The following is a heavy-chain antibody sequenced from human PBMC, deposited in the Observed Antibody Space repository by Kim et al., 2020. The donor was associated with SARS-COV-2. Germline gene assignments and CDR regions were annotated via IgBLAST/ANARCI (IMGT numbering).Heavy chain of an antibody. D-gene: IGHD3-22*01. CDR3: ARGGSEVVVPPPPGVWFDP. V-gene: IGHV4-34*01. J-gene: IGHJ5*02. Sequence: SRVTISVDTSTNQFSLKLSSVTAADTAVYYCARGGSEVVVPPPPGVWFDPWGQGTLVTVSS.